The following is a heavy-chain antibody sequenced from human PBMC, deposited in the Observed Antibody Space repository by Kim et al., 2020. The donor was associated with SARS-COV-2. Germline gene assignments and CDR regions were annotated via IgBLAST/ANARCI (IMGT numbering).Heavy chain of an antibody. CDR2: IYTSGST. Sequence: SETLSLTCTASGGSISGYYRSWIRQPAGKGLEWIGRIYTSGSTTYNPSLKSGVTMTVKTTTNKSPLMLSTRTAADTAVVYFCGDGGEHYSDYLLGYAFY. D-gene: IGHD1-26*01. J-gene: IGHJ3*02. CDR3: CGDGGEHYSDYLLGYAFY. V-gene: IGHV4-4*07. CDR1: GGSISGYY.